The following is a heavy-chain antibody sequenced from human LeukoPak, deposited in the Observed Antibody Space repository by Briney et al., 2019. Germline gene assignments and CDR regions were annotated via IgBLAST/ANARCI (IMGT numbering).Heavy chain of an antibody. Sequence: SETLSLTCSVSGGSIGSSGYYWGWIRQPPGKGLEWIGRISSSGSTNYNPSLKSRVTISVDTSKNQFSLKLSSVTAADTAVYFCARGPYSYDSSGAFDIWGQGTMVTVSS. CDR1: GGSIGSSGYY. V-gene: IGHV4-39*07. CDR2: ISSSGST. J-gene: IGHJ3*02. D-gene: IGHD3-22*01. CDR3: ARGPYSYDSSGAFDI.